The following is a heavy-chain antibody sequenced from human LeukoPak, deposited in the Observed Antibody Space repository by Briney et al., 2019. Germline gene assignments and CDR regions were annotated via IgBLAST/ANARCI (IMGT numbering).Heavy chain of an antibody. CDR2: ISPTGFDR. CDR3: ATETNGRHYDY. D-gene: IGHD1-14*01. Sequence: PGGSLRLSCTPSGLTFSTSGFNWVRQAPGKGLEWVASISPTGFDRYHADSIKGRFTISRDSANNFRYLQMDSLRAEDTAVYYCATETNGRHYDYWGQGTLLTVSS. J-gene: IGHJ4*02. V-gene: IGHV3-21*06. CDR1: GLTFSTSG.